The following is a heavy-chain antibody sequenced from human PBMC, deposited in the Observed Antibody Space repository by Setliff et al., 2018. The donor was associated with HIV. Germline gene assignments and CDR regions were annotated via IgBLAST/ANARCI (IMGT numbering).Heavy chain of an antibody. CDR1: GYSIVKGYY. CDR2: IYTSGST. D-gene: IGHD6-6*01. Sequence: SETLSLTCDVSGYSIVKGYYWGWIRQPAGKGLEWIGRIYTSGSTNYNPSLKSRVTISLDTSKNQFSLKLSSVTAADTAVYYCAKRRQLAEDYYWGQGTLVTVSS. J-gene: IGHJ4*02. CDR3: AKRRQLAEDYY. V-gene: IGHV4-38-2*01.